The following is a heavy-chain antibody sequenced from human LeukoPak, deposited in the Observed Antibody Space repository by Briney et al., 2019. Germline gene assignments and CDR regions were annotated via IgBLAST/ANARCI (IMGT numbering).Heavy chain of an antibody. CDR1: GFTFSSYD. D-gene: IGHD1-7*01. J-gene: IGHJ4*02. V-gene: IGHV3-21*01. CDR3: ARGQPQNYEIDY. Sequence: PGGSLRLSCAASGFTFSSYDMNWVRQAPGKGLEWVSGIRARGGGTYYADSVKGRFTISRDNAKNSLYLQMNSLRAEDTAVYYCARGQPQNYEIDYWGQGTLVTVSS. CDR2: IRARGGGT.